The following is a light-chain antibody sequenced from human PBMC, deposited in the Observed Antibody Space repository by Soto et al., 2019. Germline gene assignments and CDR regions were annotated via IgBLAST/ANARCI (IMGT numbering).Light chain of an antibody. CDR1: QSVSSNY. CDR3: QQYGSSRRT. Sequence: EIVLTQSPGTLSLSPGERATLSCRASQSVSSNYLAWYQQKPGQAPRLLIYGASSRATGIPDRFSGRGSGTDFPLTISRLEPEDFAVYYCQQYGSSRRTFGQGTKVEIK. CDR2: GAS. V-gene: IGKV3-20*01. J-gene: IGKJ1*01.